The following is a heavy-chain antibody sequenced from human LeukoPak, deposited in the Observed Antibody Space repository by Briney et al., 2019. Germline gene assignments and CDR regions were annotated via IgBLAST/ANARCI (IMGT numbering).Heavy chain of an antibody. CDR1: GFTFSSYG. CDR2: IWFDGSKK. D-gene: IGHD1-26*01. V-gene: IGHV3-33*01. J-gene: IGHJ4*02. Sequence: GGSPRLSCAASGFTFSSYGMHWVRQAPGQGLDWVAVIWFDGSKKYYGDSVKGRFTISRDNSKNTLYLQMNSLRAEDTAVYYCARDANSGSDYWGQGTLVTVSS. CDR3: ARDANSGSDY.